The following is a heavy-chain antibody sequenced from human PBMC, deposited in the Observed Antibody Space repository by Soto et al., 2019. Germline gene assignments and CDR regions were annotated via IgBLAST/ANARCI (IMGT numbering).Heavy chain of an antibody. Sequence: PGGSLRLSCAASGFTSSSYGMHWVRQAPGKGLEWVAVIWYDGSNKYYADSVKGRFTISRDNSKNTLYLQMNSLRAEDTAVYYCARALRVATIDYWGQGTLVTVSS. CDR2: IWYDGSNK. CDR1: GFTSSSYG. J-gene: IGHJ4*02. V-gene: IGHV3-33*01. CDR3: ARALRVATIDY. D-gene: IGHD5-12*01.